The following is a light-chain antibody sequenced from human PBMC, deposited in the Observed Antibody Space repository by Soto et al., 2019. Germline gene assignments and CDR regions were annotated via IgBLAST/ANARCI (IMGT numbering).Light chain of an antibody. CDR2: GAT. CDR3: QQYGTSSSWT. CDR1: QSVSRSY. Sequence: EIVLTQSPGTLSLSPGERATLSCRASQSVSRSYLAWYQQNPGQDPRLLIYGATSRVTGIPDRFSGSGSGTDFTLTINRLEPEDFAVYYCQQYGTSSSWTFGQGTKVDIK. V-gene: IGKV3-20*01. J-gene: IGKJ1*01.